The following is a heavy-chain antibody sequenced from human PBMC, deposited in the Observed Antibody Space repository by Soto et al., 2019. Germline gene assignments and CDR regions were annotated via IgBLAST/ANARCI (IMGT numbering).Heavy chain of an antibody. Sequence: QVQLVQSGAEVKKPGSSVKVSCKASGGTFSSYAISWVRQAPGQGLEWMGGIIPIFGTANYAQKFQGRVTITADESTSTAYMELSSLRSEDTAVYYCVRGATTVVTPSGAFDIWGQGTMVTVSS. CDR2: IIPIFGTA. V-gene: IGHV1-69*01. J-gene: IGHJ3*02. CDR1: GGTFSSYA. CDR3: VRGATTVVTPSGAFDI. D-gene: IGHD4-17*01.